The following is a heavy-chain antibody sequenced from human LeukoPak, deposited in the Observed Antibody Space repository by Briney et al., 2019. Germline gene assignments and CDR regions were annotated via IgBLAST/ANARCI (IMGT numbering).Heavy chain of an antibody. CDR2: IWNDGSNK. V-gene: IGHV3-33*01. J-gene: IGHJ4*02. D-gene: IGHD1-26*01. Sequence: GGSLRLSCATSGFTFSGYGMHWVRQAPGKGLEWVAVIWNDGSNKYYADSVKGRFTISRDNSKNTLYLQMTSLRAEDMAVYYCARDPSGSYDYWGQGTLVTVSS. CDR1: GFTFSGYG. CDR3: ARDPSGSYDY.